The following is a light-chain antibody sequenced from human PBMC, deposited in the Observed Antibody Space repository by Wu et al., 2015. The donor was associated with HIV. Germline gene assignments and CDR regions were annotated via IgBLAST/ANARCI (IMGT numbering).Light chain of an antibody. CDR2: ATF. CDR3: QQSYSPPFT. Sequence: DIQMTQSPSSLSASVGDRVTITCRASQSISRALNLYQQKPGQAPSLLLYATFSLQRGVSSRFRGSGSGAHFTLTIDSLQSEDFATYYCQQSYSPPFTFGPGTKVDFK. V-gene: IGKV1-39*01. CDR1: QSISRA. J-gene: IGKJ3*01.